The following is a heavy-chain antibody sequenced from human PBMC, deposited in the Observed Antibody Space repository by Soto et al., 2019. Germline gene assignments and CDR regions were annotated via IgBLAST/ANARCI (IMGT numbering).Heavy chain of an antibody. V-gene: IGHV3-30*18. J-gene: IGHJ6*02. CDR2: ISYDGSNK. Sequence: GGSLRLSCAASGFTFSSYGMHWVRQAPGKGLEWVAVISYDGSNKYYADSVKGRFTISRDNSKNTLYLQMNSLRAEDTAVYYCAKDRGINLITGTTSDYYYYGMDVWGQGTTVTVSS. CDR3: AKDRGINLITGTTSDYYYYGMDV. D-gene: IGHD1-20*01. CDR1: GFTFSSYG.